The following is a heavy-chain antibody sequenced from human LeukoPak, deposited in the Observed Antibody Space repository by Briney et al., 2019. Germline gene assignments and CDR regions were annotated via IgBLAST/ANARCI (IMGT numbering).Heavy chain of an antibody. CDR1: GFIFSSYG. CDR3: ARDHPQLDYFDY. V-gene: IGHV3-30*03. J-gene: IGHJ4*02. Sequence: GSLRLSCAASGFIFSSYGMHWVRQAPGKGLEWVAVISYDGSSKFYADSVKGRFTISRDNSKNTLYMQMNSLRAEDTAVYYCARDHPQLDYFDYWGQGTLVTVSS. D-gene: IGHD6-13*01. CDR2: ISYDGSSK.